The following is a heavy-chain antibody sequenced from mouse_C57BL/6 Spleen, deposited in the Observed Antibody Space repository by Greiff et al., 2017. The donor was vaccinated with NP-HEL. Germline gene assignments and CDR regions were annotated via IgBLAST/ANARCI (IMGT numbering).Heavy chain of an antibody. V-gene: IGHV1-50*01. J-gene: IGHJ1*03. CDR1: GYTFTSYW. D-gene: IGHD1-1*01. CDR3: VPYYGSIYQDFDV. Sequence: QVQLQQPGAELVKPGASVKLSCKASGYTFTSYWMQWVKQRPGQGLEWIGEIDPSDSYTNYNQKFKGKATLTVDTSSSTAYMQLSSLTSEDSAVYYCVPYYGSIYQDFDVWGTGTTVTVSS. CDR2: IDPSDSYT.